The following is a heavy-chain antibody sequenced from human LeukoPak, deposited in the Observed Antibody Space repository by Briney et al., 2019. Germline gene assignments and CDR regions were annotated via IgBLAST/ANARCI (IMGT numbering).Heavy chain of an antibody. CDR1: GFTVGTNY. D-gene: IGHD3-16*01. J-gene: IGHJ6*03. CDR3: ARVCLGDYYYMDV. CDR2: ISSSSSYI. V-gene: IGHV3-21*01. Sequence: GGSLRLSCAASGFTVGTNYMSWVRQAPGKGLEWVSSISSSSSYIYYADSVKGRFTISRDNAKNSLYLQMNSLRAEDTAVYYCARVCLGDYYYMDVWGKGTTVTVSS.